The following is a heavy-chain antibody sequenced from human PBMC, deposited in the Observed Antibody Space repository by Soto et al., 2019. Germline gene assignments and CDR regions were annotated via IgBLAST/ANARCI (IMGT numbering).Heavy chain of an antibody. CDR2: IYWDGDK. CDR3: VHSRCGGDCLRSYSSHYYYGMDV. J-gene: IGHJ6*02. V-gene: IGHV2-5*02. Sequence: GSGPTRVNPTQALTLTCTFSGFSPNTGGLGVGWIRQPPGKTLEWLALIYWDGDKRYSPSLQSRLSITKDTSNNQVVLTMTNMDPVDTATYYCVHSRCGGDCLRSYSSHYYYGMDVWGQGTTVTVSS. CDR1: GFSPNTGGLG. D-gene: IGHD2-21*02.